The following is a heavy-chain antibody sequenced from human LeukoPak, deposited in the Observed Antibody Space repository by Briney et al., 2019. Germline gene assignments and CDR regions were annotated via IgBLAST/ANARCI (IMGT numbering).Heavy chain of an antibody. D-gene: IGHD4-17*01. CDR2: ISDGGWT. J-gene: IGHJ4*02. CDR1: GFTFSSYA. Sequence: GVSLRLSCAASGFTFSSYAMSWVRQAPGKGLEWVSSISDGGWTAYTDSVKGRFFISRETATNTLYLQMNSLRVEDTAVYYCAKECDYGNTSHMPCYWGQGTLVTVSS. V-gene: IGHV3-23*01. CDR3: AKECDYGNTSHMPCY.